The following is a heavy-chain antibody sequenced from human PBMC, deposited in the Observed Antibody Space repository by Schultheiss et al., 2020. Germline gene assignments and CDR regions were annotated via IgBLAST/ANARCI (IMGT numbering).Heavy chain of an antibody. CDR3: ARDWRDWGWEKFGELHYYFDY. CDR2: ISSSSSTI. Sequence: GGSLRLSCAASGFTFSSYSMNWVRQAPGKGLEWVSYISSSSSTIYYADSVKGRFTISRDNAKNSLYLQMNSLRDEDTAVYYCARDWRDWGWEKFGELHYYFDYWGQGTLVNVSS. V-gene: IGHV3-48*02. J-gene: IGHJ4*02. D-gene: IGHD3-10*01. CDR1: GFTFSSYS.